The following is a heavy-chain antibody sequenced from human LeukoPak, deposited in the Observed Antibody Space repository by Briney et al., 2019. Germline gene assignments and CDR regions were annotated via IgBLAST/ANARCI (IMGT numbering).Heavy chain of an antibody. Sequence: SETLSLTCTVSGGSVSSGSYYWSWIRQPPGKGLEWIGEINHSGSTNYNPSLKSRVTISVDTSKNQFSLKLSSVTAADTAVYYCASLNTVTIIHAFDIWGQGTMVTVSS. V-gene: IGHV4-61*01. CDR3: ASLNTVTIIHAFDI. CDR2: INHSGST. D-gene: IGHD4-11*01. J-gene: IGHJ3*02. CDR1: GGSVSSGSYY.